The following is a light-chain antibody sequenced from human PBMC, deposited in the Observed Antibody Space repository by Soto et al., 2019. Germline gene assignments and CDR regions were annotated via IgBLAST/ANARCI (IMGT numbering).Light chain of an antibody. V-gene: IGKV3-15*01. CDR1: QTVGRN. CDR3: QQYNNWPRT. J-gene: IGKJ1*01. Sequence: EIVMTQSPTSLSVAAGERAILSCRASQTVGRNLAWYQQKPGQAPRLLIHTASTRAPGIPARFSGSGSGTEFTLTVSSLQSEDFAIYYCQQYNNWPRTFGLGTKVDIK. CDR2: TAS.